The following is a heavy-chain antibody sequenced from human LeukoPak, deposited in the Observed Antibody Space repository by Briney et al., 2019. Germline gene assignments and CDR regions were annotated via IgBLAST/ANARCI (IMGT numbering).Heavy chain of an antibody. V-gene: IGHV4-4*07. Sequence: PSETLSLTCTVSGGSISSYYWSWIRQPAGKGLEWIGRIYTSGSTNYNPSLKSRVTMSVDTSKNQSSLKLSSVTAADTAVYYCAREGSVVPAAIEGRNDAFDIWGQGTMVTVSS. D-gene: IGHD2-2*01. CDR1: GGSISSYY. J-gene: IGHJ3*02. CDR2: IYTSGST. CDR3: AREGSVVPAAIEGRNDAFDI.